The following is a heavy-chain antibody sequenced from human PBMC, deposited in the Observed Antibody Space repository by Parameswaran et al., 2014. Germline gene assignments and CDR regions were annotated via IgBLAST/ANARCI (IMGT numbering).Heavy chain of an antibody. D-gene: IGHD2-2*01. Sequence: WVRQAPGQGLEWMGGIIPILGTANYAQKFQGRVTITADESTSTAYMELSSLRSEDTAVYYCAGSEVGYCSSTSCYGYYYYGMDVWGQGNPGHRLL. CDR3: AGSEVGYCSSTSCYGYYYYGMDV. CDR2: IIPILGTA. V-gene: IGHV1-69*01. J-gene: IGHJ6*02.